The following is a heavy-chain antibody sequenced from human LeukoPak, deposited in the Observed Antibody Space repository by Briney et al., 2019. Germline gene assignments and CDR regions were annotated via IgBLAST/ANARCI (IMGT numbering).Heavy chain of an antibody. Sequence: SETLSLTCTVSGGSVSNYYWGWIRQPPGKGLEWIGSIYYSGSTYYNPSLKSRVTISVDTSKNQFSLKLSSVTAADTAVYYCARDLLLWFGELLDHDAFDIWGQGTMVTVSS. J-gene: IGHJ3*02. D-gene: IGHD3-10*01. CDR2: IYYSGST. V-gene: IGHV4-39*07. CDR1: GGSVSNYY. CDR3: ARDLLLWFGELLDHDAFDI.